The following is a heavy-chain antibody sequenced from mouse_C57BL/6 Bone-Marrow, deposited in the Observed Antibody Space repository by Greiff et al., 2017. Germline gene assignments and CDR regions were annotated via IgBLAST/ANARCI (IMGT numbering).Heavy chain of an antibody. CDR1: GFTFSSYG. D-gene: IGHD1-1*01. Sequence: EVKLMESGGDLVKPGGSLKLSCAASGFTFSSYGMSWVRQTPDKRLEWVATISSGGSYTYYPDSVKGRFTISRDNAKNTLYLQMSSLKSEDTAMYYCARQGYYGSSPHWYFDVWGTGTTVTVSS. CDR2: ISSGGSYT. CDR3: ARQGYYGSSPHWYFDV. V-gene: IGHV5-6*01. J-gene: IGHJ1*03.